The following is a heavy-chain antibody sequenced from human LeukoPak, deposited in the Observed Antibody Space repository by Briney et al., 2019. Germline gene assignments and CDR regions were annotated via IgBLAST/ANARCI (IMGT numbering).Heavy chain of an antibody. CDR2: INPSRGST. CDR3: ARDPMARSGSYGGGWFDP. J-gene: IGHJ5*02. Sequence: AAVKVSRKASGYSFTSYYMHWLGQAPGQGLEWTGIINPSRGSTSYAQKIQGRVTMTRDMSTGTVYMDLSRLRSDDTAVYYCARDPMARSGSYGGGWFDPWGQGTLVTVSS. V-gene: IGHV1-46*01. CDR1: GYSFTSYY. D-gene: IGHD1-26*01.